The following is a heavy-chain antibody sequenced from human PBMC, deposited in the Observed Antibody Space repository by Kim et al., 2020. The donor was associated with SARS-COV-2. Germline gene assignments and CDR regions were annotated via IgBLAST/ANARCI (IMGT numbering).Heavy chain of an antibody. V-gene: IGHV3-30*19. D-gene: IGHD1-1*01. J-gene: IGHJ3*01. Sequence: GGSLRLSCVISRGVNLMHWVRQAPGEGLEWVAAISADGMSHYYSASVKGRFTVSRDNPNNVMFLQLDSLRPEDTAVYYCAREGQSSGRAGTYDVWGRGTLVTVSS. CDR2: ISADGMSH. CDR1: RGVNL. CDR3: AREGQSSGRAGTYDV.